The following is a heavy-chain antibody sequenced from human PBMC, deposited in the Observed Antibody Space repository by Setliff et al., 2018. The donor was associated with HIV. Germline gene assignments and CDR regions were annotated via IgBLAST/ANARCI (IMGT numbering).Heavy chain of an antibody. Sequence: PGGSLRLSCATSGFTFSDYGMIWVRQAPGKGLEWVSYISSGSSTIYYSDSVKDRFTISRDNADNSLFLQMNSLRAEDTAVYYCARVRLYNNALDYWGQGTLVTVSS. CDR2: ISSGSSTI. V-gene: IGHV3-48*01. CDR1: GFTFSDYG. J-gene: IGHJ4*02. D-gene: IGHD3-10*01. CDR3: ARVRLYNNALDY.